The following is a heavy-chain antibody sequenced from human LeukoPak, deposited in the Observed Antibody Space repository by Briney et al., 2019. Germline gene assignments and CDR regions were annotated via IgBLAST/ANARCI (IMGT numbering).Heavy chain of an antibody. V-gene: IGHV3-53*01. D-gene: IGHD6-13*01. CDR3: ARRGGAAAGYNWFDP. CDR2: IYSGGST. Sequence: GGSLRLSCAASGFTFSSYAMHWVRQAPGKGLEWVSVIYSGGSTYYADSVKGRFTISRDNSKNTLYLQMNSLRAEDTAVYYCARRGGAAAGYNWFDPWGQGTLVTVSS. CDR1: GFTFSSYA. J-gene: IGHJ5*02.